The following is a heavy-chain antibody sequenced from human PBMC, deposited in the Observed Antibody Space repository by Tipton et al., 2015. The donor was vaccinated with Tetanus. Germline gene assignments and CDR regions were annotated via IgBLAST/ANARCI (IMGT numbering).Heavy chain of an antibody. CDR2: VYYSGST. Sequence: TLSLTCTVSGGSITSSIDYWGWVRQPPGKGLEWIGSVYYSGSTSYNPSLRSRVTISVDTSKNQFSLKLSSVTAADTAVYYCARIRQVGKPGPFFDYWGQGTLVTVSS. CDR3: ARIRQVGKPGPFFDY. J-gene: IGHJ4*02. CDR1: GGSITSSIDY. D-gene: IGHD7-27*01. V-gene: IGHV4-39*07.